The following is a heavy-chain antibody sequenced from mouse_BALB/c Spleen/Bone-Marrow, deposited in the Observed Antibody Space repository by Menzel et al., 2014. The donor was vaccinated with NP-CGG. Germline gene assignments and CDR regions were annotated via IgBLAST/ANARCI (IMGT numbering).Heavy chain of an antibody. Sequence: VQLVESGPQLVRPGASVKISCKASGYSFTSYWMHWVKQRPGQGLGWIGMIDPSDSETRLNQKFKDKATLTVDKSSSTAYMQLSSPTSEDSAVYYCASPSDGNPFAYWGQGTLVTVSA. J-gene: IGHJ3*01. CDR2: IDPSDSET. CDR3: ASPSDGNPFAY. D-gene: IGHD2-1*01. V-gene: IGHV1S126*01. CDR1: GYSFTSYW.